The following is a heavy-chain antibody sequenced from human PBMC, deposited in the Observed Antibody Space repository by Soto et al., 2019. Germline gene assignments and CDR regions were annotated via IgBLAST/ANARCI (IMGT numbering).Heavy chain of an antibody. D-gene: IGHD6-13*01. J-gene: IGHJ4*02. CDR1: GFTFSSYD. CDR3: ARETDSSSWYLSMHY. CDR2: IWYDGSNK. V-gene: IGHV3-33*01. Sequence: QVQLVESGGGVVQPGRSLRLSCAASGFTFSSYDMHWVRQAPGKGLEWVAVIWYDGSNKYYADSVKGRFTISRANSKNTLYLQMNSLRAEDTAVYYCARETDSSSWYLSMHYWGQGTLVTVSS.